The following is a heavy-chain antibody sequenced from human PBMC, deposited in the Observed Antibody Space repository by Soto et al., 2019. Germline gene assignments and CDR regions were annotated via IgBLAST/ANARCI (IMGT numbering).Heavy chain of an antibody. D-gene: IGHD3-22*01. CDR2: IYYSGST. CDR1: GGSISSSSYY. CDR3: SLYYDSSADRGYSYYGMDV. V-gene: IGHV4-39*01. Sequence: SETLSLTCTVSGGSISSSSYYWGWIRQPPGKGLEWIGSIYYSGSTYYNPSLKSRVTISVDTSKNQFSLKLSSVTAADTAVYYCSLYYDSSADRGYSYYGMDVWGQGTTVTVSS. J-gene: IGHJ6*02.